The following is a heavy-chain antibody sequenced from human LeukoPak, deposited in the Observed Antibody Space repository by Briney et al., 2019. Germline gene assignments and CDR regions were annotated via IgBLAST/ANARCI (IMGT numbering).Heavy chain of an antibody. CDR1: GFTFSSYA. Sequence: GGSLRLSCAASGFTFSSYAMGWVRQAPGKGLEWVSAISGSGGSTYYADSVKGRFTISRDNSKNTLYLQMNSLRAEDTAVYYCAKDRPNIVVVPAALFDYWGQGTLVTVSS. V-gene: IGHV3-23*01. J-gene: IGHJ4*02. CDR2: ISGSGGST. D-gene: IGHD2-2*01. CDR3: AKDRPNIVVVPAALFDY.